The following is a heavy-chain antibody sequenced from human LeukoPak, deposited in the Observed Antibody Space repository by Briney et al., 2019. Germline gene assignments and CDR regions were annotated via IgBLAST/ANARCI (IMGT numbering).Heavy chain of an antibody. Sequence: NPSQTLSLTCSLSLDSISHGTHYWSWIPQSAGQGLEWIGRVYITGVTNYNPSLKTRVTISVDPSLNQFSLNLTSVTPADTAVYYCAREFLASRRNWVDPWGQGTLVTVSS. CDR1: LDSISHGTHY. CDR3: AREFLASRRNWVDP. CDR2: VYITGVT. D-gene: IGHD6-6*01. J-gene: IGHJ5*02. V-gene: IGHV4-61*02.